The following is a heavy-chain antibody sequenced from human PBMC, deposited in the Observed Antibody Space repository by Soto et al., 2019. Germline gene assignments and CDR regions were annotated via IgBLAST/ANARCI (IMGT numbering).Heavy chain of an antibody. J-gene: IGHJ4*02. D-gene: IGHD5-18*01. CDR1: GFTFSSYW. V-gene: IGHV3-74*01. CDR3: ARDPGYSYGYN. Sequence: GGSLRLSCAASGFTFSSYWMHWVRQAPGKGLVWVSRINSDGSSTSYADSVKGRFTISRDNAKNTLYLQMNRLRAEDTAVYYCARDPGYSYGYNWGQGTLVTVSS. CDR2: INSDGSST.